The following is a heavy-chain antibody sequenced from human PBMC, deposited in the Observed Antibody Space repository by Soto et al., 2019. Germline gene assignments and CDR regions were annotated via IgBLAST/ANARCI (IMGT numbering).Heavy chain of an antibody. D-gene: IGHD3-10*01. CDR3: ERGVTLVRGVPRARFYDYYGIDV. Sequence: QVQLVQSGAEVKKPGSSVKVSCTASGGTFSSYAISWVRQAPGQGLEWMGGIIPIFGTANYARKFQGRVTSTADGSTSTADVEVSSLRSEDTAVYCCERGVTLVRGVPRARFYDYYGIDVWGQGTTVTVSS. V-gene: IGHV1-69*01. J-gene: IGHJ6*02. CDR2: IIPIFGTA. CDR1: GGTFSSYA.